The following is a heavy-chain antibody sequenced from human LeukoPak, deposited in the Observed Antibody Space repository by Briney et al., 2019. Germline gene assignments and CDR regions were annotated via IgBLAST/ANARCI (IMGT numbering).Heavy chain of an antibody. Sequence: ASVKVSCKASGYTFTGYYMHWVRRAPGQGLEWMGWINPNSGGTNYAQKFQGRVTMTRDTSISTAYMELSRLRSDDTAVYYCARDRSVAAPQDWFDPWGQGTLVTVSS. V-gene: IGHV1-2*02. D-gene: IGHD6-13*01. J-gene: IGHJ5*02. CDR3: ARDRSVAAPQDWFDP. CDR1: GYTFTGYY. CDR2: INPNSGGT.